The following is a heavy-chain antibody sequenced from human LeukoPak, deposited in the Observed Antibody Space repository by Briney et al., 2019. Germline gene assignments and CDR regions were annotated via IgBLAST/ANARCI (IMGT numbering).Heavy chain of an antibody. V-gene: IGHV1-18*01. D-gene: IGHD3-3*01. CDR2: ISAYNGNT. J-gene: IGHJ4*02. CDR1: GYTFTSYG. Sequence: ASVKVSCKASGYTFTSYGISWVRQAPGQGLEWMGWISAYNGNTNYAQKLQGRVTMTTDTSTSTAYMELRSLRSDDTAVYYCARDPADRYYDFWSGYAKGGFFDYWGQGTLVTVSS. CDR3: ARDPADRYYDFWSGYAKGGFFDY.